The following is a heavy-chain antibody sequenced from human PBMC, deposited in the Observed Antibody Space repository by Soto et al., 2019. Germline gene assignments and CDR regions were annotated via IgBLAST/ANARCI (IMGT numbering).Heavy chain of an antibody. J-gene: IGHJ4*02. D-gene: IGHD2-15*01. CDR2: IIPIFGTA. V-gene: IGHV1-69*06. Sequence: QVQLVQSGTEVKKPGSSVTVSCKASGGNFNSYTINWVRQAPGQGLEFMGGIIPIFGTANYAPKFQGRVTFTADTATNTAYMELSSLRSADTAVYFCSRDAVAASGTNDWGQGTRVTVSS. CDR1: GGNFNSYT. CDR3: SRDAVAASGTND.